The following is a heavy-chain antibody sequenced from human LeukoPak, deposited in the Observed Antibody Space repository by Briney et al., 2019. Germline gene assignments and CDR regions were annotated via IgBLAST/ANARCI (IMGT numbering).Heavy chain of an antibody. D-gene: IGHD3-22*01. J-gene: IGHJ4*02. CDR1: GGSISSHY. CDR2: IYYSGST. Sequence: KPSETLSLTCTVSGGSISSHYWSWIRQPPGKGLEWIGDIYYSGSTNYNPSLKSRVTISLDTSKNQFSLRLGSVTAADTAVYYCARDDSSGYSTLGYWGQGTLVTVSS. V-gene: IGHV4-59*11. CDR3: ARDDSSGYSTLGY.